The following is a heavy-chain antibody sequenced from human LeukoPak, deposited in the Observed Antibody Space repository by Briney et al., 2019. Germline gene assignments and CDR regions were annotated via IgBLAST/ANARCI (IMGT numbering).Heavy chain of an antibody. J-gene: IGHJ6*02. CDR3: ATYSSSSFGYYYYGMDV. Sequence: GRSLRLSCAASGFTFSSYGMHWVRQAPGKGLEWVAVIWYDGSNKYYADSVKGRFTISRDNSKNTLYLQMNSLRAEDTAVYYCATYSSSSFGYYYYGMDVWGQGTTVTVSS. D-gene: IGHD6-6*01. CDR2: IWYDGSNK. CDR1: GFTFSSYG. V-gene: IGHV3-33*01.